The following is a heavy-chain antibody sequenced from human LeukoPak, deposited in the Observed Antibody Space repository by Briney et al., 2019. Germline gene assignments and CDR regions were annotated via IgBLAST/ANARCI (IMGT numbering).Heavy chain of an antibody. V-gene: IGHV3-7*01. D-gene: IGHD1-14*01. CDR3: TRARSRAEDD. CDR1: GFTFSGHW. CDR2: INQGGSDK. J-gene: IGHJ4*02. Sequence: GGSLRLSCAASGFTFSGHWMSWVRQAPGKGLEWVANINQGGSDKYYVDSVKGRFTISRDNANNLLYLQMNSLRGEDTAVYYCTRARSRAEDDWGQGTLVTVSS.